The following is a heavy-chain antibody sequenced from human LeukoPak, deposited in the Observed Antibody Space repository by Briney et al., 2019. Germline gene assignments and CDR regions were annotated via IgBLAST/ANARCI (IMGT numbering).Heavy chain of an antibody. D-gene: IGHD4-11*01. CDR1: GFTFSSYG. CDR2: IRYDGSNQ. Sequence: PGRSLRLSCAASGFTFSSYGMHWVRQAPGKGLEGVTFIRYDGSNQYYADSVKGRFTISRDNVKNSLYLQMNSLRAEDTAVYYCARDDPYSSFDYWGQGTLVIVSS. CDR3: ARDDPYSSFDY. J-gene: IGHJ4*02. V-gene: IGHV3-33*01.